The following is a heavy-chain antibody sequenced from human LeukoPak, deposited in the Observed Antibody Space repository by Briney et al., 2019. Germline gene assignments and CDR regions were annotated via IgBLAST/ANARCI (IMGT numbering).Heavy chain of an antibody. D-gene: IGHD6-13*01. Sequence: ASVKLSCKASGYTFTSYDINWVRQATGQGLEWMGWMNPNSGHTGYAQKFQGKVTMTRNTSISTAYMELSSVRSQDTAVYYCARGEGIADYWGQGTLVTVSS. J-gene: IGHJ4*02. CDR1: GYTFTSYD. V-gene: IGHV1-8*01. CDR3: ARGEGIADY. CDR2: MNPNSGHT.